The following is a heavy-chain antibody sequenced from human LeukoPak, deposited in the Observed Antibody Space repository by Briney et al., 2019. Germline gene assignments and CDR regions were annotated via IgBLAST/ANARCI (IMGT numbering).Heavy chain of an antibody. CDR3: ASLNWGYAPPNDY. D-gene: IGHD7-27*01. CDR1: CVSFSGYY. V-gene: IGHV4-34*01. J-gene: IGHJ4*02. CDR2: INHSGST. Sequence: SETLSLTCAVYCVSFSGYYWSWLRQPPGKGLEWIGEINHSGSTNYNPSLKSRVTISVDTPKNQFSLKLSSVTAADTAVYYCASLNWGYAPPNDYWGQGTLVTVSS.